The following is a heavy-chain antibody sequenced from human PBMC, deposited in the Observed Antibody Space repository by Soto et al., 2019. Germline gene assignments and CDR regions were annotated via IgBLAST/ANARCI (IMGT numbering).Heavy chain of an antibody. CDR3: ARAPSGSYPEFDY. Sequence: GSLRLSCAAPGFIFSSYTMHWVRQAPGKGLEWVGVITYDGSNQYYADSVKGRFTISRDNSRNMLFLQMNSLRPDDTAVYYCARAPSGSYPEFDYWGQGTLVTVSS. CDR2: ITYDGSNQ. V-gene: IGHV3-30-3*01. CDR1: GFIFSSYT. J-gene: IGHJ4*02. D-gene: IGHD1-26*01.